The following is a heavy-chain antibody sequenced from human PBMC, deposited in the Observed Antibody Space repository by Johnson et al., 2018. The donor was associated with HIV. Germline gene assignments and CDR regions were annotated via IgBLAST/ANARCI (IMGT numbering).Heavy chain of an antibody. CDR1: GFTFSSYG. V-gene: IGHV3-48*04. J-gene: IGHJ3*02. D-gene: IGHD3-10*01. CDR3: ARDTGLLWFRDFPDAFDI. CDR2: LSSSGSTV. Sequence: VQLVESGGGVVQPGTSLRLSCAASGFTFSSYGIHWVRQAPGKGLEWVSYLSSSGSTVYYADSVKGRFTISRENAKNSLYLQMNSLIAEETAVYYCARDTGLLWFRDFPDAFDIWGQGTMVTVSS.